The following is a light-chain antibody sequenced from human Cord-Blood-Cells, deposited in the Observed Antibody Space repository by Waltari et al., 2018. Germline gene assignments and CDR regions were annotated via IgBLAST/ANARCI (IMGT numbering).Light chain of an antibody. CDR2: WAS. Sequence: DIVMTQSPDPLAVSLGERANINCKSSQSVLYSTNNKNYLAWYQQKPVRPPKLLMYWASTRESGVPDRFSGSGSGTDFTLTISSLQAEDVAVYYCQQYYSTPRTFGQGTKVEIK. CDR3: QQYYSTPRT. V-gene: IGKV4-1*01. CDR1: QSVLYSTNNKNY. J-gene: IGKJ1*01.